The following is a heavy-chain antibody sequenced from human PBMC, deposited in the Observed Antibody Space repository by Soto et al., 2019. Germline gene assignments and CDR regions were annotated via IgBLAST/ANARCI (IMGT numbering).Heavy chain of an antibody. V-gene: IGHV1-3*01. CDR3: AAELYSGGRCCSFDV. CDR1: GYTFDIYA. D-gene: IGHD2-15*01. CDR2: INAGSGGT. J-gene: IGHJ3*01. Sequence: GASVKVSCKASGYTFDIYAMNWMRRAPGQRLEWMGWINAGSGGTKHAQNFQGRITITRDMSTSTAYMELSSLRSEDTAVYYCAAELYSGGRCCSFDVWGQGTMVTVSS.